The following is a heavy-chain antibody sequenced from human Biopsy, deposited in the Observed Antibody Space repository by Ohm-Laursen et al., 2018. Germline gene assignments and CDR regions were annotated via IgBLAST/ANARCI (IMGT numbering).Heavy chain of an antibody. V-gene: IGHV4-59*01. Sequence: SETLSPTCTVSGGSISSDYWSWIRQSPRKGLEWIGHISDRGTTNYNPSLRGRVTISVDTSKKQFSLKLSSVTAADTAVFFCARLYRLDDYWNDDPPDAFDVWGQGTMVTVSS. D-gene: IGHD3-3*01. CDR1: GGSISSDY. CDR2: ISDRGTT. J-gene: IGHJ3*01. CDR3: ARLYRLDDYWNDDPPDAFDV.